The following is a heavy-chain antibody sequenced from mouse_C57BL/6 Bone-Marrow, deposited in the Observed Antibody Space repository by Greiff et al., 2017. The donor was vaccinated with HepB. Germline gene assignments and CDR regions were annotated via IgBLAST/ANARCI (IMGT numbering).Heavy chain of an antibody. CDR1: GFSLSTFGMG. CDR2: IWWDDVK. J-gene: IGHJ4*01. CDR3: ARSRWLLEYYYAMDY. D-gene: IGHD2-3*01. V-gene: IGHV8-8*01. Sequence: QVQLKESGPGILQPSQTLSLTCSFSGFSLSTFGMGVGGIRHPSGKGLDWLAHIWWDDVKYYNPALRSRLTISKDTSKNQVFLKIANVDTADTATYYCARSRWLLEYYYAMDYWGQGTSVTVSS.